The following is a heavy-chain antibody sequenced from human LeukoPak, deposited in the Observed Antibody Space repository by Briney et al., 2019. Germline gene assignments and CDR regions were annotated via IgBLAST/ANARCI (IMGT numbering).Heavy chain of an antibody. CDR2: ISWDGGST. CDR1: GFTFDDYT. Sequence: GGSLRLSCAASGFTFDDYTMRWVRQAPGKGLEWVSLISWDGGSTYYADSVKGRFTISRDNSKNSLYLQMNSLRTEDTALYYCAKDISINPGYFDYWGQGTLVTVSS. D-gene: IGHD1-14*01. CDR3: AKDISINPGYFDY. V-gene: IGHV3-43*01. J-gene: IGHJ4*02.